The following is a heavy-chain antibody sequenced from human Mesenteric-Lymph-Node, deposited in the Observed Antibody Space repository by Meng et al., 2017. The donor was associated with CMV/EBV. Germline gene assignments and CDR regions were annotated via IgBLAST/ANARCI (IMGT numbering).Heavy chain of an antibody. Sequence: CAVSGGSISSGGYSWSWIRQPPGKGLEWIGYIYHSGSTYYNPPLKSRVTISVDRSKNQFSLKLSSVTAADTAVYYCARDSGDYCFDYWGQGTLVTVSS. V-gene: IGHV4-30-2*01. CDR3: ARDSGDYCFDY. D-gene: IGHD2/OR15-2a*01. CDR2: IYHSGST. J-gene: IGHJ4*02. CDR1: GGSISSGGYS.